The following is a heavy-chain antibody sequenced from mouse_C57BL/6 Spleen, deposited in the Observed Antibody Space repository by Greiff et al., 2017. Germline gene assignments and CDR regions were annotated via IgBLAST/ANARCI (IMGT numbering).Heavy chain of an antibody. D-gene: IGHD1-1*01. J-gene: IGHJ1*03. Sequence: VQLQQSGAELVRPGASVTLSCKASGYTFTDYEMHWVKQTPVHGLEWIGAIDPETGGTAYNQKFKGKAILTADKSSSTAYMELRSLTSEDSAVYYCTRGGSRDWDFDVWGTGTTVTVSS. CDR3: TRGGSRDWDFDV. CDR2: IDPETGGT. CDR1: GYTFTDYE. V-gene: IGHV1-15*01.